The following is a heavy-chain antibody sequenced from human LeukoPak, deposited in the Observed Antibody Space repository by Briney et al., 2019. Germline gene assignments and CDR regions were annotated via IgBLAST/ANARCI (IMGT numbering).Heavy chain of an antibody. V-gene: IGHV1-18*01. J-gene: IGHJ6*03. D-gene: IGHD3-3*01. Sequence: ASVKVSCKASGYTFPSFGISWVRQAPGQGLEWMGWISAYNGNTNYAQQLQGRVTMTTDTSTSTAYMELRSLRSDDTAVHYCARDVSDFRSFSKYYYMDVWGKGTTVTVSS. CDR1: GYTFPSFG. CDR3: ARDVSDFRSFSKYYYMDV. CDR2: ISAYNGNT.